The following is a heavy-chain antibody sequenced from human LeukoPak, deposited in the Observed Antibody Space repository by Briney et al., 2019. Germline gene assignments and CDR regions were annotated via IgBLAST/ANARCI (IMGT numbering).Heavy chain of an antibody. Sequence: ASVKVSCKASGYTFTSYHISWVRQAPGQGLEWMGNIDTTTGNPRYAQDFTGRFVFSLDTSVSTAYLQITSLKADDTAAYYCVRGTPTPGMDYWGQGTQVTVSS. CDR2: IDTTTGNP. CDR3: VRGTPTPGMDY. D-gene: IGHD3-10*01. V-gene: IGHV7-4-1*02. CDR1: GYTFTSYH. J-gene: IGHJ4*02.